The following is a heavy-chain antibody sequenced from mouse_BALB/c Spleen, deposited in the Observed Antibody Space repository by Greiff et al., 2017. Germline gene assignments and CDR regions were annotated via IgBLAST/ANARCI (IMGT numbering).Heavy chain of an antibody. CDR2: ISSGSSTI. CDR3: ARSAGTGAFDY. Sequence: EVKLMESGGGLVQPGGSRKLSCAASGFTFSSFGMHWVRQAPEKGLEWVAYISSGSSTIYYADTVKGRFTISRDNPKNTLFLQMTSLRSEDTAMYYCARSAGTGAFDYWGQGTTLTVSS. J-gene: IGHJ2*01. V-gene: IGHV5-17*02. D-gene: IGHD4-1*01. CDR1: GFTFSSFG.